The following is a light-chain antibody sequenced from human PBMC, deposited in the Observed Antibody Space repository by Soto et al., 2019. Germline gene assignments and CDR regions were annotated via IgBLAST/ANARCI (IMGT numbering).Light chain of an antibody. V-gene: IGKV2-28*01. CDR1: QSLLHSNGYTY. CDR2: WGS. Sequence: DIVMTQSPLSLPVTPGEPASISCRSSQSLLHSNGYTYLDWYLQKPGQSPQLLIYWGSNRASGVPDRFSGSGSGTDFTLTISSLQSEDLGVYYCQQYKDWPTTFGQGTKVDIK. CDR3: QQYKDWPTT. J-gene: IGKJ1*01.